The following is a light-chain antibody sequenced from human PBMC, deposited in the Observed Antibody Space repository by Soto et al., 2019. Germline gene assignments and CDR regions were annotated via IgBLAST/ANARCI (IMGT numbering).Light chain of an antibody. CDR2: DAS. CDR3: QQDSNSPLT. CDR1: QSVSRY. Sequence: EIVLTQSPATLSLSPGERATLSCRASQSVSRYLVRYQQKPGQAPTLLIYDASTRSTGIPARFSGSGSGTDFTLTISSLEPDDVAIYYCQQDSNSPLTFGQGTKVEIK. J-gene: IGKJ4*01. V-gene: IGKV3-11*01.